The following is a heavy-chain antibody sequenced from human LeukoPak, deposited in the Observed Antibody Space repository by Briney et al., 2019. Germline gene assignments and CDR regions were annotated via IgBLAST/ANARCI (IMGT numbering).Heavy chain of an antibody. CDR1: GGSIDSYY. J-gene: IGHJ4*02. D-gene: IGHD2-2*01. CDR3: ERVYQSAEYYFDY. Sequence: SDTLPLTCTVSGGSIDSYYWSWIRQPPWKGPEWIGYIYYTGSTEYHPYRKSQVTISLDTSKNQFSLRLTTVTAADTAVYYCERVYQSAEYYFDYWGQGNLVSVSS. CDR2: IYYTGST. V-gene: IGHV4-59*07.